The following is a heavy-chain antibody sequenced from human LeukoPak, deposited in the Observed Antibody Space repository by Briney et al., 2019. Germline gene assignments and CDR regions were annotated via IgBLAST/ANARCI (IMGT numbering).Heavy chain of an antibody. J-gene: IGHJ4*02. D-gene: IGHD3-22*01. Sequence: PSETLSLTCAVYGGSFSGYYWSWIRQPPGKGLEWIGEINHSGSTNYNPSLKSRVTISVDTSKNQFSLKLSSVTAADTAVYYCARGMYYYDSSGQFDYWGQGTLVTVSS. CDR1: GGSFSGYY. V-gene: IGHV4-34*01. CDR2: INHSGST. CDR3: ARGMYYYDSSGQFDY.